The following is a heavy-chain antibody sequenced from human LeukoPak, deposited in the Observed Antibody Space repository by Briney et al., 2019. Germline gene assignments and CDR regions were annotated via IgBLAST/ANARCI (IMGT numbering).Heavy chain of an antibody. CDR3: ARDIVVVTAIWDAFDI. V-gene: IGHV3-48*01. Sequence: PGGSLRLSCAASGFTFSSYSMNWVRQAPGKGLEWVSYISSSSSTIYYADSVKGRFAISRDNAKNSLYLQMNSLRAEDTAVYYCARDIVVVTAIWDAFDIWGQGTMVTVSS. J-gene: IGHJ3*02. D-gene: IGHD2-21*02. CDR1: GFTFSSYS. CDR2: ISSSSSTI.